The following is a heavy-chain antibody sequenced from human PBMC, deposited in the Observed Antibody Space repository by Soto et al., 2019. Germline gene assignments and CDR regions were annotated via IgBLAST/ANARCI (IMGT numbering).Heavy chain of an antibody. V-gene: IGHV3-21*01. J-gene: IGHJ6*02. CDR2: ITSASTYI. Sequence: EVQLVESGGGLVKPGGSLRLSCAASGFSFSTYSMNWARQAPGKGLEWVSSITSASTYIYYTDSVKGRFTISIDNAKNSLYLQMNSLRAEDTAVYYCARDQVGPLYYYYYGMDVWGQGTTVTVSS. CDR1: GFSFSTYS. CDR3: ARDQVGPLYYYYYGMDV. D-gene: IGHD1-26*01.